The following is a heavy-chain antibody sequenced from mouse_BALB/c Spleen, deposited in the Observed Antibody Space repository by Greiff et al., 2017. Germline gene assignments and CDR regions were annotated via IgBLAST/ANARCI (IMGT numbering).Heavy chain of an antibody. D-gene: IGHD1-1*01. CDR2: INPSNGRT. CDR1: GYTFTSYW. CDR3: ARPTVVANFDV. J-gene: IGHJ1*01. Sequence: VQLQQPGAELVKPGASVKLSCKASGYTFTSYWMHWVKQRPGQGLEWIGEINPSNGRTNYNEKFKSKATLTVDKSSSTAYMQLSSLTSEDSAVYYCARPTVVANFDVWGAGTTVTVSS. V-gene: IGHV1S81*02.